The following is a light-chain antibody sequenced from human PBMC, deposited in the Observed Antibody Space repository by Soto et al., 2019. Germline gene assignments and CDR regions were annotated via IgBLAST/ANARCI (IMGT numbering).Light chain of an antibody. Sequence: EIVMTQSPATLPVSPGERATLSCRASQSVSSNLAWYQQKPGQATRLIIYGASTRANGIPARFSGSGSGTEFTLTISSLQSEDFAVYYCQQYNNWHPWTFGQGTKVDIK. CDR1: QSVSSN. J-gene: IGKJ1*01. V-gene: IGKV3-15*01. CDR3: QQYNNWHPWT. CDR2: GAS.